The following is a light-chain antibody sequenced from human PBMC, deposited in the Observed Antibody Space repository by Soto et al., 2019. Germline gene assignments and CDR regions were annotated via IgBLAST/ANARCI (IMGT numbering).Light chain of an antibody. CDR1: QSIINNY. V-gene: IGKV3-20*01. J-gene: IGKJ2*01. Sequence: EVVLTQSPGTLSLSPGERATLSSRACQSIINNYLAWYQQRPGQAPRLLIYGSSDRATGIPGRFSGSGSGTDFTLTISRLEPEDFAVYYCHQYGSSPPYTFGQGTKVEI. CDR3: HQYGSSPPYT. CDR2: GSS.